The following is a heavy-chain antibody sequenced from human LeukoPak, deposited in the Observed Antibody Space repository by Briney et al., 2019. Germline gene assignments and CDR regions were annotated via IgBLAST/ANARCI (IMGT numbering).Heavy chain of an antibody. V-gene: IGHV3-30*02. J-gene: IGHJ4*02. CDR2: IRYDGSNK. CDR1: GFTFSSYG. Sequence: PGGSLRLSCAASGFTFSSYGMHWVRQAPGKGLEWVAFIRYDGSNKYYADSVKGRFTISRDNSKNTLYLQMNSLRAEDTAVYYCAKDQDDSGYDYGQDYWGQGTLVTVSS. D-gene: IGHD5-12*01. CDR3: AKDQDDSGYDYGQDY.